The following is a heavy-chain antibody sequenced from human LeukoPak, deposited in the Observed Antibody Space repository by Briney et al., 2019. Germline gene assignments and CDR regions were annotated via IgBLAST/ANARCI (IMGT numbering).Heavy chain of an antibody. CDR3: ASGYCSSTSCYLTRWFDY. Sequence: SETLSLTCAVYGGSFSGYYWSWIRQPPGKGLEWIGEINHSGSTNYNPSLKSRVTISVDTSKNQFSLKLSSVTAADTAVYYCASGYCSSTSCYLTRWFDYWGQGTLVTVSS. CDR1: GGSFSGYY. D-gene: IGHD2-2*01. V-gene: IGHV4-34*09. J-gene: IGHJ4*02. CDR2: INHSGST.